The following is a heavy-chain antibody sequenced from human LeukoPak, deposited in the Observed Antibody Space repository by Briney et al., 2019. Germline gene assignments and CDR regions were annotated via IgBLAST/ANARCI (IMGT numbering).Heavy chain of an antibody. CDR1: GFSFSSYA. CDR2: ISSSGGST. D-gene: IGHD4-17*01. Sequence: GGSLRLSCAASGFSFSSYAMSWVRQVPGKGLEWVSVISSSGGSTYYADSVKGRFTISRDNSKNTLYLQMNSLRAEDTAVYYCAKGHVAVTTAFHDYWGQGTLVTVSS. J-gene: IGHJ4*02. CDR3: AKGHVAVTTAFHDY. V-gene: IGHV3-23*01.